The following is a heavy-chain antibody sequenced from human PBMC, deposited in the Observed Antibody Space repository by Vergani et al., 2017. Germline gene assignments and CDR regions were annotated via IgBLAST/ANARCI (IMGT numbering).Heavy chain of an antibody. J-gene: IGHJ4*02. D-gene: IGHD3-22*01. Sequence: EVQLVESGGGLVQPGGSLRLSCAASGFTFSRHWMHWVRQAPGKGLVWVSRIKSDGSITNYADSVKGRFTISRDNSKNTMFLQMNNLRAEDTAVYYCAKDNVPGYYDSSGYCDYWGQGTLVTVSS. CDR2: IKSDGSIT. CDR3: AKDNVPGYYDSSGYCDY. V-gene: IGHV3-74*01. CDR1: GFTFSRHW.